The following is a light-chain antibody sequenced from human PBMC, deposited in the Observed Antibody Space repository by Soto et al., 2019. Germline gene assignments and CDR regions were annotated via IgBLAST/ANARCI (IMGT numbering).Light chain of an antibody. CDR1: QVINSW. CDR3: QQANSFPLT. J-gene: IGKJ4*01. CDR2: GAS. V-gene: IGKV1-12*01. Sequence: DIPMTQSPSSVSASVGDRVTITCRASQVINSWLAWYQQKPGKAPNLLIYGASSLQSGVPSRFSGSGSGTDFTLTISSLQPEDFATYYCQQANSFPLTFGGGTKVELK.